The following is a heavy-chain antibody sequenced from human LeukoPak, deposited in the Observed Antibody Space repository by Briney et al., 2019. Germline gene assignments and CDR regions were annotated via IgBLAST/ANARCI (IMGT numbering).Heavy chain of an antibody. CDR3: ARLGRAGIAAFWSRGAFDI. J-gene: IGHJ3*02. D-gene: IGHD6-13*01. CDR2: IYTSGST. V-gene: IGHV4-61*02. Sequence: SQTLSLTCTVSGGSISSGSYYWSWIRQPAGKGLEWIGRIYTSGSTNYNPSLKSRVTISVDTSKNQFSLKLSSVTAADAAVYYCARLGRAGIAAFWSRGAFDIWGQGTMVTVSS. CDR1: GGSISSGSYY.